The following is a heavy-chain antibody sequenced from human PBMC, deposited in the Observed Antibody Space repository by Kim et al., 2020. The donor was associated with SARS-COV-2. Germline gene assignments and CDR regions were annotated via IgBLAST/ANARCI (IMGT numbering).Heavy chain of an antibody. CDR1: GGTFSSYA. J-gene: IGHJ6*02. D-gene: IGHD3-3*01. CDR2: IIPIFGTA. V-gene: IGHV1-69*13. CDR3: ARSGFTIFLYYYYGMDV. Sequence: SVKVSCKASGGTFSSYAISWVRQAPGQGLEWMGGIIPIFGTANYAQKFQGRVTITADESTSTAYMELSSLRSEDTAVYYCARSGFTIFLYYYYGMDVWGQGTTVTVSS.